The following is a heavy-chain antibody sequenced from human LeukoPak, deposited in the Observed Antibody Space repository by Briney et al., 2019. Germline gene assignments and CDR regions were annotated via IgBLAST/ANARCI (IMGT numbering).Heavy chain of an antibody. CDR2: IYTSVCT. CDR3: ARRHHYYYYMDV. CDR1: GGSVSSYY. Sequence: SETLSLTCTVSGGSVSSYYWTWIWQPPGKGLELIGYIYTSVCTNYNPSLSRRLTISVDTSKHQFPLILSSMTAADTAVYYCARRHHYYYYMDVWGKGTTVTVSS. V-gene: IGHV4-4*09. J-gene: IGHJ6*03.